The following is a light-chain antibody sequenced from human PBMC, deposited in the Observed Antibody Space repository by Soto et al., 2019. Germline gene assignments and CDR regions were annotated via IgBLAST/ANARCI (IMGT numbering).Light chain of an antibody. CDR1: QSVSSIY. J-gene: IGKJ1*01. V-gene: IGKV3-20*01. CDR2: VAS. Sequence: EVVLTQSPGTLSLSPGDRATLSCRASQSVSSIYLAWYQQKPGQAPRLLIYVASGRATGIPDRFSGSGSGTDFTLTISRPEPEDFPVYYGQQYGTSPQTFGQGTTVEIK. CDR3: QQYGTSPQT.